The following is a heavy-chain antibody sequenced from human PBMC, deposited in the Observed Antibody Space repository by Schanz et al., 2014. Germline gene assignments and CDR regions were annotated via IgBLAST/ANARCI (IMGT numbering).Heavy chain of an antibody. Sequence: QVQLVQSGAEVKKPGSSVTVSCKASGDTLSSYGISWVRQAPGQGLEWMGRIIPNLGSANYAQKFQGRVTITADKSTSTVYMELSSLRSEDTAIYYCARGNTICGVVIVGWLDPWGQGTLVTVSS. J-gene: IGHJ5*02. CDR2: IIPNLGSA. CDR3: ARGNTICGVVIVGWLDP. CDR1: GDTLSSYG. V-gene: IGHV1-69*04. D-gene: IGHD3-3*01.